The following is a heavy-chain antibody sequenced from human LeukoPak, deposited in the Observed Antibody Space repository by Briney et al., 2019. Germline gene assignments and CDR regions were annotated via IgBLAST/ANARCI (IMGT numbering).Heavy chain of an antibody. J-gene: IGHJ4*02. CDR3: ASGSIAARR. V-gene: IGHV4-4*09. Sequence: SETLSLTCTVSGDSISSYYWSWIRQPPGKGLEWIGYIYTSGSTNYNPSLKSRVTISVDTSKNQFSLKLSSVTAADTAVYYCASGSIAARRWGQGTLVTVSS. CDR2: IYTSGST. D-gene: IGHD6-6*01. CDR1: GDSISSYY.